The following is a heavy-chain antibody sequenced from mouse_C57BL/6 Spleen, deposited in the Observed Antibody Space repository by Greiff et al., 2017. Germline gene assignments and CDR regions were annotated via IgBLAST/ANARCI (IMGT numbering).Heavy chain of an antibody. V-gene: IGHV1-80*01. Sequence: LMESGPELVKPGASVKISCKASGYAFSSYWMNWVKQRPGKGLEWIGQIYPGDGDTNYNGKFTGKATLTADKSSSTAYMQLSRLASEDSAVYFCAYGNYAMDYWGQGTSVTVSS. CDR3: AYGNYAMDY. J-gene: IGHJ4*01. D-gene: IGHD2-1*01. CDR2: IYPGDGDT. CDR1: GYAFSSYW.